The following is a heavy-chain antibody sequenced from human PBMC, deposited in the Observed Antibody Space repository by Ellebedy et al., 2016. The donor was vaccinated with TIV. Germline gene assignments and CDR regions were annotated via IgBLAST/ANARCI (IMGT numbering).Heavy chain of an antibody. Sequence: GGSLRLXXAASGFTFNTYSMNWVRQAPGKGLEWVSMIEPSGGNIHYAASVRGRFRNSRDNSKNTLYLEMNSLRDEDTAIYYCVKGGWLDYWGPGTLVTVSS. V-gene: IGHV3-21*04. J-gene: IGHJ4*02. CDR3: VKGGWLDY. D-gene: IGHD6-19*01. CDR2: IEPSGGNI. CDR1: GFTFNTYS.